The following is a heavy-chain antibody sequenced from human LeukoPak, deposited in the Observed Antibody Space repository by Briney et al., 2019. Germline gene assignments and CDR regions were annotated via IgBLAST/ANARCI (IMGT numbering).Heavy chain of an antibody. V-gene: IGHV1-8*01. Sequence: ASVKVSCKASGYTSTSYDINWVRQATGQGLEWMGWRNPNSGNTGYAQKFQGRVTITRNTSISTAYMELSSLRSEDTAVYYCARGGTTVTTRTYYYYYYYMDVWGKGTTVTVSS. CDR2: RNPNSGNT. J-gene: IGHJ6*03. D-gene: IGHD4-17*01. CDR1: GYTSTSYD. CDR3: ARGGTTVTTRTYYYYYYYMDV.